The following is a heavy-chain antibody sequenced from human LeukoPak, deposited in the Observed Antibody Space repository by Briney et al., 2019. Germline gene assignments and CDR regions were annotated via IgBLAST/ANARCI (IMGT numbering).Heavy chain of an antibody. D-gene: IGHD3-3*01. CDR3: ARDLHTYYDFWSGYPPHWFDP. Sequence: ASVKVSCKASGYTFTSYDINWVRQATGQGLEWMGWMNPNSGNTGYAQKFQGRVTMTGNTSISTAYMELSSLRSEDTAVYYCARDLHTYYDFWSGYPPHWFDPWGQGTLVTVSS. CDR2: MNPNSGNT. V-gene: IGHV1-8*01. J-gene: IGHJ5*02. CDR1: GYTFTSYD.